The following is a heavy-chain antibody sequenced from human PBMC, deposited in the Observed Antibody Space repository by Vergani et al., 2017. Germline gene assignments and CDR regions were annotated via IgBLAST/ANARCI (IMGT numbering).Heavy chain of an antibody. V-gene: IGHV3-23*01. CDR3: AKDAGRRSYFDY. Sequence: EVQLLESGGGLVQPGGSLRLSCAASGFTFSIYAMSWVRQAPGKGLEWVSAISGSGGSTYYADSVKGRCTSSRANSKNTLYLQMNRLRAEDTAVYYCAKDAGRRSYFDYWGQGTLVAVAS. J-gene: IGHJ4*02. CDR1: GFTFSIYA. CDR2: ISGSGGST.